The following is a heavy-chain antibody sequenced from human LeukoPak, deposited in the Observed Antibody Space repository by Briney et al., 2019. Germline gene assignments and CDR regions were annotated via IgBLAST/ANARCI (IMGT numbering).Heavy chain of an antibody. CDR3: ASGGYDFRSGYPSNFDY. CDR1: GGTFSSYA. V-gene: IGHV1-69*05. J-gene: IGHJ4*02. Sequence: SVKVSCKASGGTFSSYAISWVRQAPGQGLEWMGGIIPIFGTANYAQKFQGRVTITTDESTSTAYMELSSLRSEDTAVYYCASGGYDFRSGYPSNFDYWGQGTLVTVSS. D-gene: IGHD3-3*01. CDR2: IIPIFGTA.